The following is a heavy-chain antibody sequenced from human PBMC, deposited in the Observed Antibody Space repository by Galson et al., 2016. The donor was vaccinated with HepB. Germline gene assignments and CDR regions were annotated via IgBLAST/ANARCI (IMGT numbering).Heavy chain of an antibody. V-gene: IGHV3-23*01. Sequence: SLRLSCAAYGFPFSNYAMSWVRQAPGKGLEWVSAISASGGSTYYADSVKGRFTISRDDSKKTLYLQMNSLRAEDTAVYYCASHDYGDHYFDSWGQGTLVTFSS. J-gene: IGHJ4*02. CDR3: ASHDYGDHYFDS. CDR1: GFPFSNYA. D-gene: IGHD4-17*01. CDR2: ISASGGST.